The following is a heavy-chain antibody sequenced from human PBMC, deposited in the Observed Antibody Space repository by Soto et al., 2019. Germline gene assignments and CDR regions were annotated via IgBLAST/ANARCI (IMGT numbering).Heavy chain of an antibody. V-gene: IGHV4-59*01. Sequence: QVQLQESGPGLVKPSETLSLTCTVSGGSISSYYWSWIRQPPGKGLEWIGYIYYSGSTNYTPSLKSRVTISVDTSKNQFSLKLSSVTAADTAVYYCARTQGQLFDYWGQGTLVTVSS. D-gene: IGHD1-1*01. CDR3: ARTQGQLFDY. CDR2: IYYSGST. J-gene: IGHJ4*02. CDR1: GGSISSYY.